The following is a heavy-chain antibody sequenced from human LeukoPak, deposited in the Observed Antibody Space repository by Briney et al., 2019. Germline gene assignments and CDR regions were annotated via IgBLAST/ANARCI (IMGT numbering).Heavy chain of an antibody. V-gene: IGHV3-72*01. Sequence: PGGSLRLSCAVSGFTFSDHYMDWVRQAPGKGLDWVARSRSKAQSYSTEYAASVKGRFTISRDDSKDLLYLQMNSLKTEDTAVYYCAREGRDAYNYAFDTWGQGTMVTVSS. D-gene: IGHD5-24*01. CDR1: GFTFSDHY. CDR3: AREGRDAYNYAFDT. CDR2: SRSKAQSYST. J-gene: IGHJ3*02.